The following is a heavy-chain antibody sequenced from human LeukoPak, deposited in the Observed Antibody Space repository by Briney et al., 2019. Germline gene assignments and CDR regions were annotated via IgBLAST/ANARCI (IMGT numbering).Heavy chain of an antibody. CDR2: ISTAGDT. V-gene: IGHV3-13*01. D-gene: IGHD3-10*01. CDR3: ARGYTMVRGVIRYYYYGMDV. CDR1: GFTFSSYD. J-gene: IGHJ6*02. Sequence: GSLRLSCAASGFTFSSYDMHWVRQATGKGLEWVSAISTAGDTYYPGSVKGRFTISRENAKNSLYLQMNSLRAGDTAVYYRARGYTMVRGVIRYYYYGMDVWGQGTTVTVSS.